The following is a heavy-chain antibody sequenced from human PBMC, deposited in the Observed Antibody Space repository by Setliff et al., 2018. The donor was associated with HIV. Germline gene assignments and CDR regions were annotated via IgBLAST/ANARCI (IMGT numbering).Heavy chain of an antibody. CDR1: RFTFTNSA. D-gene: IGHD1-7*01. Sequence: GASVKVSCKASRFTFTNSAVQWVRQARGQRLEWIGWIVVGSGNTNYAQKFQERVTITRDMSTSRAYMELSGLRTEDTAVYYCAADPQTGTTSYDAFDIWGQGTVVTVSS. CDR3: AADPQTGTTSYDAFDI. V-gene: IGHV1-58*01. J-gene: IGHJ3*02. CDR2: IVVGSGNT.